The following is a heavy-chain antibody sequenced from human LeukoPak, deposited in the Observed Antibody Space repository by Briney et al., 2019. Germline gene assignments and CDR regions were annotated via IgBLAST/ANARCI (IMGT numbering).Heavy chain of an antibody. D-gene: IGHD2-2*01. V-gene: IGHV3-23*01. CDR3: AKGGWGCSSTSCHADAFDI. Sequence: GGSLRLSCAASGFTFSSYAMSWVRQAPGKGLEWVSAISGSGGSTYYADSVKGRFTISRDNSKNTLYLQMNSLRAEDTAVYYCAKGGWGCSSTSCHADAFDIWGQGTMVTVSS. CDR2: ISGSGGST. J-gene: IGHJ3*02. CDR1: GFTFSSYA.